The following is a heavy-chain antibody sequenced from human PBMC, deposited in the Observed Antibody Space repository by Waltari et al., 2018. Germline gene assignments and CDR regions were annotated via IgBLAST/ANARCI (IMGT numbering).Heavy chain of an antibody. Sequence: VQLPESGPGLVKPSETLSLTFAVSGYSISQGYYWSWIRQPPGKGLEWIGGIYHTGTTYYNASLKSRVTISVDTSKNQFSLNLSFVTAVDTALYFCARGGSGSYMGSFDIWGQGPMVTVSS. CDR3: ARGGSGSYMGSFDI. CDR1: GYSISQGYY. D-gene: IGHD1-26*01. J-gene: IGHJ3*02. V-gene: IGHV4-38-2*01. CDR2: IYHTGTT.